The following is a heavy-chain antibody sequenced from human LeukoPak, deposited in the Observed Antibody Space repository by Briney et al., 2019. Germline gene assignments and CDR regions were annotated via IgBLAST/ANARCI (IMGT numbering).Heavy chain of an antibody. Sequence: SVKVSCKASGATFSSYAISLVRQAPGQGLEWMGRIIPIFGTANYAQKFQGRVTITTDESTSTAYMELSSLRSEDTAVYYCARGPRKEVHNDYWGQGTLVTVSS. CDR3: ARGPRKEVHNDY. V-gene: IGHV1-69*05. CDR1: GATFSSYA. CDR2: IIPIFGTA. D-gene: IGHD1-1*01. J-gene: IGHJ4*02.